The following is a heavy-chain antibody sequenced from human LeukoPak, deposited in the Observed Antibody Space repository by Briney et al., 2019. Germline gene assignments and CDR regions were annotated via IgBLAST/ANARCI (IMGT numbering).Heavy chain of an antibody. V-gene: IGHV3-30*18. D-gene: IGHD5-18*01. J-gene: IGHJ4*02. CDR3: AKDRRGYTYNFDY. CDR2: ISNDGSNK. CDR1: GFTFSNSG. Sequence: GGSLRLSCAASGFTFSNSGMHWVRQAPGKGLEWVAVISNDGSNKYYADSVKGRFTVSRDNSKNTLYLQMNSLRAEDTAVFYCAKDRRGYTYNFDYWGQGTLVTVSS.